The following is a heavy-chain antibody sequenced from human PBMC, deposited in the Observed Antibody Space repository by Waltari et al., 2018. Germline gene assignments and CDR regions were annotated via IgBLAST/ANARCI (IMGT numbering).Heavy chain of an antibody. D-gene: IGHD1-26*01. CDR2: ISWDGGST. CDR3: ARAREVDWQLGWEQNAFDI. Sequence: EVQLVESGGVVVQPGGSLRLSCAASGFTFDDYAMHWVRQAPGKGLEWVSLISWDGGSTYYADSVKGRFTISRDNSKNSLYLQMNSLRAEDTALYYCARAREVDWQLGWEQNAFDIWGQGTMVTVSS. CDR1: GFTFDDYA. V-gene: IGHV3-43D*03. J-gene: IGHJ3*02.